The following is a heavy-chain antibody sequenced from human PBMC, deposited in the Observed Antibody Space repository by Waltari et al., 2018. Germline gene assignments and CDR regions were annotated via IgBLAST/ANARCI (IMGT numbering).Heavy chain of an antibody. D-gene: IGHD4-17*01. J-gene: IGHJ3*02. Sequence: QVQLQESGPGLVKPSETLSLTCAVSGYSISSGYYWGWIRKPPGKGLEWIGSIYHSGSTYYNPSLKSRVTISVDTSKNQFSLKLSSVTAADTAVYYCARHLFDYGNPSDAFDIWGQGTMVTVSS. CDR1: GYSISSGYY. CDR3: ARHLFDYGNPSDAFDI. CDR2: IYHSGST. V-gene: IGHV4-38-2*01.